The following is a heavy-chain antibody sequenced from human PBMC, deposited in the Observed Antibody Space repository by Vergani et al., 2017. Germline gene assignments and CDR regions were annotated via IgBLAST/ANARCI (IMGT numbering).Heavy chain of an antibody. Sequence: QMQLQESGPGLVKASETLSLTCTVSGDSIISRSYYLGWIRQPPGKGLDWIGSIYNSGNGDSSSSLKSRVTISADTLKKQFSLRQTSVTAADTAVYYCASGKYYSDSTSHFRVGYFDVWGRGTLVTVPS. J-gene: IGHJ2*01. V-gene: IGHV4-39*01. CDR3: ASGKYYSDSTSHFRVGYFDV. D-gene: IGHD3-16*01. CDR1: GDSIISRSYY. CDR2: IYNSGNG.